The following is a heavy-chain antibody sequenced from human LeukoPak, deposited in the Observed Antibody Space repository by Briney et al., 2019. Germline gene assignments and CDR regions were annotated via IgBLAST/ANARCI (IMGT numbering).Heavy chain of an antibody. CDR3: ASLGSSSSPGYYFDY. J-gene: IGHJ4*02. D-gene: IGHD6-6*01. CDR1: GYTFTSYD. V-gene: IGHV1-8*01. Sequence: ASVKASCKASGYTFTSYDINWVRQATGQGLEWMGWMNPNSGNTGYAQKFQGRVTMTRNTSISTAYMELSSLRSEDTAVYYCASLGSSSSPGYYFDYWGQGTLVTVSS. CDR2: MNPNSGNT.